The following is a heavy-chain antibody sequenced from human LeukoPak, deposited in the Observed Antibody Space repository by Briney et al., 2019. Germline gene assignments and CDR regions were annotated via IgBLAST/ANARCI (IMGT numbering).Heavy chain of an antibody. CDR1: GFTFSDYY. V-gene: IGHV3-11*01. J-gene: IGHJ5*02. D-gene: IGHD6-13*01. CDR2: ISSGGSTI. CDR3: ARVQKGIAAAGTGWGWFEP. Sequence: PGGSLRLSCAASGFTFSDYYMSWIRQAPGKGLEWISYISSGGSTIYYADSVRGQFTISRDNAKKSLYLQMNSLRAEDTAVYYCARVQKGIAAAGTGWGWFEPWGQGTLVTVS.